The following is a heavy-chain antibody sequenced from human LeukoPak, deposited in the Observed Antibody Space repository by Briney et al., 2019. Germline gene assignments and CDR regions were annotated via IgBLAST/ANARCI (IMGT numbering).Heavy chain of an antibody. Sequence: SETLSLTCTVSGGSISSTTYYWGWIRQPPGKGLEWIGSVYYSGSTNYNPSLKSRVTISVDTSKNQFSLKLSSVTAADTAVYYCARVAYYDFWSGYYTGFRLDYWGQGTLVTVSS. D-gene: IGHD3-3*01. J-gene: IGHJ4*02. CDR3: ARVAYYDFWSGYYTGFRLDY. V-gene: IGHV4-39*07. CDR2: VYYSGST. CDR1: GGSISSTTYY.